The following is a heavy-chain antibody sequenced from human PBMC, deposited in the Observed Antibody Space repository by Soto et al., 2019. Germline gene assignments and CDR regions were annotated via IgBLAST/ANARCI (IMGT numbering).Heavy chain of an antibody. CDR3: ARSVPSRDIVDP. CDR2: MNPNSGKT. V-gene: IGHV1-8*01. J-gene: IGHJ5*02. Sequence: QVQLVQSGAEVKNPGASVKVSCKASGYTFSSYDINWVRQATGQGLEWMGWMNPNSGKTGYAQKFQGRXXMXRXXSITTAYMELSSLSSEDTAVYYCARSVPSRDIVDPWGQGTLVAVSS. D-gene: IGHD5-12*01. CDR1: GYTFSSYD.